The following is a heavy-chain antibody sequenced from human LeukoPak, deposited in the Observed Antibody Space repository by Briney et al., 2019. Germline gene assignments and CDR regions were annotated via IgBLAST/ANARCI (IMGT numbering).Heavy chain of an antibody. V-gene: IGHV3-33*08. J-gene: IGHJ4*02. D-gene: IGHD6-6*01. CDR1: GFTFSSYG. Sequence: GRSLRLSCAASGFTFSSYGMHWVRQAPGKGLEWVAVIWYDGSNKYYADSVKGRFTISRDNSKNTLYLQMNSLRAEDTAVYYCARSGSIAARMYYFDYWGQGTLVTVSS. CDR2: IWYDGSNK. CDR3: ARSGSIAARMYYFDY.